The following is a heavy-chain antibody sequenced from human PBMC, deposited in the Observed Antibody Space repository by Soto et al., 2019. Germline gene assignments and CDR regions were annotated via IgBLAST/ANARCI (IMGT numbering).Heavy chain of an antibody. V-gene: IGHV1-3*01. J-gene: IGHJ5*02. CDR2: VNPDNGNT. CDR3: ARGIATGQLDP. D-gene: IGHD2-15*01. Sequence: ASVEVSCKASGYTLTRYTMNWVRQAPGQRLEWMGWVNPDNGNTKSSQKFQDRVIITRDTSASTAYMDLSSLRSEDTAVYYCARGIATGQLDPWGQGTMITFST. CDR1: GYTLTRYT.